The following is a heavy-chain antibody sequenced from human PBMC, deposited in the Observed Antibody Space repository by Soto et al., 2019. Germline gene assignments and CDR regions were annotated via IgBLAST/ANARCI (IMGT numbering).Heavy chain of an antibody. CDR2: IWYDGSNK. J-gene: IGHJ5*02. CDR3: ARDSMITFGGVIVLPYNWFDP. D-gene: IGHD3-16*02. V-gene: IGHV3-33*01. CDR1: GFTFSSYG. Sequence: PGGSLRLSCAASGFTFSSYGMHWVRQAPGKGLEWVAVIWYDGSNKYYADSVKGRFTISRDNSKNTLYLQMNSLRAEDTAVYYCARDSMITFGGVIVLPYNWFDPWGQGTLVTVSS.